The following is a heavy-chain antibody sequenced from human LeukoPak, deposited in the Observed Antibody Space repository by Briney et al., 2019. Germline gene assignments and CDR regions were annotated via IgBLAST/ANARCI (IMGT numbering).Heavy chain of an antibody. Sequence: SETLSLTCAVYGGSFSGYYWSWIRQPPGKGLEWIGEINHSGSTNYNPSLKSRVTISVDTSRNQFSLKLSSVTAADTAVYYCARVQIQLWSARGFDPWGQGTLVTVTS. D-gene: IGHD5-18*01. CDR2: INHSGST. CDR3: ARVQIQLWSARGFDP. J-gene: IGHJ5*02. CDR1: GGSFSGYY. V-gene: IGHV4-34*01.